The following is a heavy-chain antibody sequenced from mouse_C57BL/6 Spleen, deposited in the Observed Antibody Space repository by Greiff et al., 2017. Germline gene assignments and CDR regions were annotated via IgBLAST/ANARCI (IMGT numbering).Heavy chain of an antibody. Sequence: QVQLQQSGAELARPGASVKLSCKASGYTFTSYGISWVKQRPGQGLEWIGEIYPRSGNTYYNEKFKGKATLTADKSSTTAYMELRSLTSEDSAVYFCARSSYSKGNYAMDYWGQGTSVTVSS. CDR1: GYTFTSYG. CDR3: ARSSYSKGNYAMDY. D-gene: IGHD2-5*01. V-gene: IGHV1-81*01. CDR2: IYPRSGNT. J-gene: IGHJ4*01.